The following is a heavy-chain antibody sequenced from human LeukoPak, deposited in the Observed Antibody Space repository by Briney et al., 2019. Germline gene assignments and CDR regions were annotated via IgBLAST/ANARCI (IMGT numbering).Heavy chain of an antibody. V-gene: IGHV3-23*01. CDR3: AKGRYYYDSSGYYYA. CDR2: ISGSGGST. CDR1: GFTFSSYA. Sequence: GGSLRLSCAASGFTFSSYAMSWVRQAPGKGLEWVSAISGSGGSTYYADSVKGRFTISRDNSKNTLYLQMNSLRAEDTAVYYCAKGRYYYDSSGYYYAWGQGTLVTVSS. J-gene: IGHJ4*02. D-gene: IGHD3-22*01.